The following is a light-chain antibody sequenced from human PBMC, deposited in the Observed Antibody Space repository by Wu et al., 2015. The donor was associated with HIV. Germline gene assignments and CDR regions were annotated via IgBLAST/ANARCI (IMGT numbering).Light chain of an antibody. CDR3: QQYGSA. CDR1: QSVSSNY. J-gene: IGKJ5*01. CDR2: GAS. V-gene: IGKV3-20*01. Sequence: SPGKSTLSCRASQSVSSNYLAWYQQKPGQVPRLLMYGASNRARGIPDRFGGSGSGTDFTLTISRLEPEDFAVYYCQQYGSAFGQGTRLEIK.